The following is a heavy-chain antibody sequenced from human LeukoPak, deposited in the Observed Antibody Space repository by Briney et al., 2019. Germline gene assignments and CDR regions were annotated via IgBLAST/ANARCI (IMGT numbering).Heavy chain of an antibody. CDR2: ISSSSSYI. J-gene: IGHJ6*02. CDR3: ARASIAAAGTGSV. Sequence: GGSLRLSCAASGFTFSSYSMNWVRQAPGKGLEWVSSISSSSSYIYYADSVKGRFTISRDNAKNSLYLQMNSLRAEDTAVYYCARASIAAAGTGSVWGQGTTVTVSS. V-gene: IGHV3-21*01. D-gene: IGHD6-13*01. CDR1: GFTFSSYS.